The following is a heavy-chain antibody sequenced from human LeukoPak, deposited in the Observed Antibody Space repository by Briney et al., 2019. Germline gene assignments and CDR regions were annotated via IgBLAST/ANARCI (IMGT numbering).Heavy chain of an antibody. CDR1: GFTFRSFG. CDR3: AKGYSESHFDS. CDR2: IRFDGSNQ. Sequence: GGSLRLSCAASGFTFRSFGMHLVRQAPGKGLEWVGFIRFDGSNQYYADSVKGRFTISRDNSNNTLFLQMNSLRVDDTAVYFCAKGYSESHFDSWGQGTLVTVSS. D-gene: IGHD1-26*01. V-gene: IGHV3-30*02. J-gene: IGHJ4*02.